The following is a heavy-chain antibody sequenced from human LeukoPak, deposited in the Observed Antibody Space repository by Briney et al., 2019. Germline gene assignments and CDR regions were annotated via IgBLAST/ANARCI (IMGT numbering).Heavy chain of an antibody. D-gene: IGHD1-26*01. CDR3: FGSGSSFDH. J-gene: IGHJ4*02. Sequence: GGSLRLSCAASGFTFSSYGMHWVRQAPGKGLEWVAVISYDGSNKYYADSVKGRFTISRDNAKNSLYLQMNSLRVEDTAVYYCFGSGSSFDHWGQGTLVTVSS. CDR1: GFTFSSYG. CDR2: ISYDGSNK. V-gene: IGHV3-30*03.